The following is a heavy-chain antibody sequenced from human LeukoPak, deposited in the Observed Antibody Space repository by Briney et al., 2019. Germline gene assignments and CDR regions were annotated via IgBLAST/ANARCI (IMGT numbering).Heavy chain of an antibody. CDR1: GFTFSSYG. CDR3: AKPLGTSTIDFLIDY. D-gene: IGHD7-27*01. V-gene: IGHV3-30*18. J-gene: IGHJ4*02. Sequence: PGRSLRLSCAASGFTFSSYGMHWVRQAPGKGLEWVAAISRDGSDKFYADPVKGRFTISRDNSKNTLYLQMDSLRAEDTAMYYCAKPLGTSTIDFLIDYWGQGPLVTVSS. CDR2: ISRDGSDK.